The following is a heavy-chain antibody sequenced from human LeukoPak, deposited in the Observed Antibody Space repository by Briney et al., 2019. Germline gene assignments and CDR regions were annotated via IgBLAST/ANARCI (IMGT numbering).Heavy chain of an antibody. Sequence: GASVKVSCKASGYTFNTFGISWVRQAPGQGLEWMGWISAYNGNTNYAQEVQVRVTMTTDTSTSTAYMELRSLTSDDTAVYYCARSRSGSGYYAMDVWGQGTTVTVSS. CDR3: ARSRSGSGYYAMDV. J-gene: IGHJ6*02. D-gene: IGHD3-10*01. CDR2: ISAYNGNT. CDR1: GYTFNTFG. V-gene: IGHV1-18*01.